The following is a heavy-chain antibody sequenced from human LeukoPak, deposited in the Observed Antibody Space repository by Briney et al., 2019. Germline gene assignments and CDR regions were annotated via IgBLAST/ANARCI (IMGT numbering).Heavy chain of an antibody. V-gene: IGHV3-23*01. CDR2: INASGGST. J-gene: IGHJ4*02. CDR1: GFTFTSYD. CDR3: AKRASLFFND. Sequence: GGSLRLSCAASGFTFTSYDMSWVRQAPGKGLEWVSVINASGGSTYYADSVKGRFTISRDNSKNTLYLQMNSLRSEDTAVYYCAKRASLFFNDWGQGTLVTVSS.